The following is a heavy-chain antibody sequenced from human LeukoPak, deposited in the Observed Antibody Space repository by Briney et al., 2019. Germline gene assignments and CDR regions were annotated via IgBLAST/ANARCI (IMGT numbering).Heavy chain of an antibody. CDR2: IYTSGST. J-gene: IGHJ5*02. V-gene: IGHV4-61*02. D-gene: IGHD2-8*01. CDR3: ARDRFNGWFDP. CDR1: GGSISSGSYY. Sequence: SQTLSLTCTVSGGSISSGSYYWSWIRQPAGKGLEWIGRIYTSGSTNYNPSLKSRATISVDTSKNQFSLKLSSMTAADTAVYYCARDRFNGWFDPWGQGTLVTVSS.